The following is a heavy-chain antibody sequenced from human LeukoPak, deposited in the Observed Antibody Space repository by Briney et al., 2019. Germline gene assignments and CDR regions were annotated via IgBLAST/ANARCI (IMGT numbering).Heavy chain of an antibody. Sequence: SETLSLTCAVYGGSFSGYYWSWIRQPPGKGLEWIGEINHSGSTNYNPSLKSRVTISVDTSKNQFSLKLSSVTAADTAVYYCARRRYYGSGSYYKRYYFDYWGQGTLVTVSS. CDR3: ARRRYYGSGSYYKRYYFDY. J-gene: IGHJ4*02. CDR1: GGSFSGYY. CDR2: INHSGST. V-gene: IGHV4-34*01. D-gene: IGHD3-10*01.